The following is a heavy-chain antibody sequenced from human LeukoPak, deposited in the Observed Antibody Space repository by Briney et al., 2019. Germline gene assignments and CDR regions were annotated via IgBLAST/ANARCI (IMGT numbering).Heavy chain of an antibody. J-gene: IGHJ4*02. CDR3: ARQTGSGLFILP. D-gene: IGHD3/OR15-3a*01. Sequence: SETLSLTCTVSGVSISSSNSYWGWIRQPPGKGLEWIGSIYYSGNTYYNASLKSRVSISIDTSKNQFSLRLTSVTAADTAVYYCARQTGSGLFILPGGQGTLVTVSS. CDR2: IYYSGNT. V-gene: IGHV4-39*01. CDR1: GVSISSSNSY.